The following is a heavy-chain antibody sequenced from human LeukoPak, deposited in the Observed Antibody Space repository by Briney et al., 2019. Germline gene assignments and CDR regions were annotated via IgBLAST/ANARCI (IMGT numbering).Heavy chain of an antibody. V-gene: IGHV4-39*01. J-gene: IGHJ4*02. CDR1: GGSISSSSYY. Sequence: KTSETLSLTCAVSGGSISSSSYYWGWIRQPPGKGLEWIGSIYYSGSTYYNPSLKSRVTISVDTSKNQFSLKLSSVTAADTAVYYCARLRRITTVVLYWGQGTLVTVSS. D-gene: IGHD4-23*01. CDR2: IYYSGST. CDR3: ARLRRITTVVLY.